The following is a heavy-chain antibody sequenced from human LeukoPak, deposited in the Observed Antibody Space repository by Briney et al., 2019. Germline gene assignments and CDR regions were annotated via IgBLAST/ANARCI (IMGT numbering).Heavy chain of an antibody. J-gene: IGHJ4*02. CDR3: ARDDNYGSGNDY. V-gene: IGHV3-21*01. D-gene: IGHD3-10*01. Sequence: GGSLRLPCAASGFTFSSYSMNWVRQAPGKGLEWVSSISSSSSYIYYADSVKGRFTISRDNAKNSLYLQMNSLRAEDTAVYYCARDDNYGSGNDYWGQGTLVTVSS. CDR2: ISSSSSYI. CDR1: GFTFSSYS.